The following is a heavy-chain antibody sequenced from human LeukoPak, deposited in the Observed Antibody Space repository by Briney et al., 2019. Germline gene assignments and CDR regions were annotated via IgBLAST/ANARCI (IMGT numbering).Heavy chain of an antibody. V-gene: IGHV4-59*08. Sequence: PSETLSLTCTVSGGAISSSFWSWIRQPPGKGLGWIGYIYSSGSTTYKPSLNSPATISADTPKNQFSLKRSSVTAADTAVYYCATLLSSSWSFDYWGQGTPVTVSS. J-gene: IGHJ4*02. CDR1: GGAISSSF. CDR2: IYSSGST. CDR3: ATLLSSSWSFDY. D-gene: IGHD6-13*01.